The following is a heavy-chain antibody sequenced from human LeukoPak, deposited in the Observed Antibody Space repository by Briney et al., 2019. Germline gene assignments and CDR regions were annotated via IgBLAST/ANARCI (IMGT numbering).Heavy chain of an antibody. D-gene: IGHD5-18*01. CDR2: ISSSDII. Sequence: GGSLRLSCAVSGFSFSSYEMNWVRQAPGKGLEWVSRISSSDIICYADSVKGRFTISRDNAKNSLFLQMNSLRGDDTALYYCARYSYGHTAFDYWGQGTLVTVAS. J-gene: IGHJ4*02. CDR3: ARYSYGHTAFDY. CDR1: GFSFSSYE. V-gene: IGHV3-48*03.